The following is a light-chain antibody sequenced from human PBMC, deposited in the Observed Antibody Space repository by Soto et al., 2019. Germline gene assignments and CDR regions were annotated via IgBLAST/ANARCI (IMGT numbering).Light chain of an antibody. J-gene: IGKJ4*01. CDR2: GAS. V-gene: IGKV3-15*01. CDR3: QQYNNWPTLT. CDR1: QSVSSS. Sequence: EIVLTQSPATLSVSPGETATLSCRASQSVSSSLAWYQQTPGRAPRLLIYGASTRATGIPTRFSGSGSGTEFTLTISSLQSEDFAVYYCQQYNNWPTLTFGGGTKVDIX.